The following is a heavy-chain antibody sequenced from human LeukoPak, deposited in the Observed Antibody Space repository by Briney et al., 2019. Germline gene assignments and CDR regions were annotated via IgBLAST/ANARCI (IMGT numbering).Heavy chain of an antibody. CDR2: IKRDGSEE. Sequence: GGSLRLSCVASKFTFSSYCMSWVRQAPGKGLDRVANIKRDGSEEYYVDSVKGRFTISRDNAKNSLYLQMNSLRAEDTAVYYCARDPYSNLFGAFDIWGQGTMVTVSS. CDR3: ARDPYSNLFGAFDI. J-gene: IGHJ3*02. V-gene: IGHV3-7*04. CDR1: KFTFSSYC. D-gene: IGHD6-13*01.